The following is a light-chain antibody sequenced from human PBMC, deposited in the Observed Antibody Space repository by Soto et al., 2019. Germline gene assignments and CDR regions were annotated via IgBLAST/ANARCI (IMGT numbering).Light chain of an antibody. Sequence: AIQLTQSPSSLSASVGDRVTITCRASQGISSALAWYQQKPGKAPKLLIYDASSLESGVPSRFSGSGSGTDFPLTLSSLQPEDFATYYCHQFNSYPPWTFGQGTKVEIK. J-gene: IGKJ1*01. CDR1: QGISSA. V-gene: IGKV1-13*02. CDR2: DAS. CDR3: HQFNSYPPWT.